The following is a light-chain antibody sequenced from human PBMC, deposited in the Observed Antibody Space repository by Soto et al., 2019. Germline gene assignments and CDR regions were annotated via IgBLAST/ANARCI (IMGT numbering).Light chain of an antibody. V-gene: IGKV3-20*01. CDR2: GAS. Sequence: EIVLTQSPGTLSLSPGERATLSCRASQSLTNNYFAWYQQKPGRALRLLIDGASTRATGIPDRFSGSGSGTGFTLTIRRLEPEDVAVDYCQQDEAVVTFGQGTKVEI. CDR3: QQDEAVVT. CDR1: QSLTNNY. J-gene: IGKJ1*01.